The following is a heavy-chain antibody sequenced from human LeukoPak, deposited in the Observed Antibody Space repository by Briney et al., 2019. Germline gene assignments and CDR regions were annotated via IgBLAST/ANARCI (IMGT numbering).Heavy chain of an antibody. CDR2: IRYDGSNK. CDR1: GFSFSNYG. CDR3: AKDRTYYHFWSGYFHPNFYFDY. V-gene: IGHV3-30*02. J-gene: IGHJ4*02. Sequence: GGSLILSCAASGFSFSNYGMHWVRQAPGKGLEWVAFIRYDGSNKYHADSVKGRFTISRDSSKTTLYLQINSPTAEDTAVYHCAKDRTYYHFWSGYFHPNFYFDYWGQGTLVTLSS. D-gene: IGHD3-3*01.